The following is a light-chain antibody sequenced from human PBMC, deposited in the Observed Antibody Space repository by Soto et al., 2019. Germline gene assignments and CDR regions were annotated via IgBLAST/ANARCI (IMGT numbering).Light chain of an antibody. CDR2: GNS. V-gene: IGLV1-40*01. CDR1: SSNIGATYD. CDR3: QSYDSSLSAHYV. Sequence: QSVLAHPPSVSGAPGQRVTISCTGSSSNIGATYDVRWYQQLPGTAPKLLIYGNSNRPSGVPDRFSGSKSGTSASLAITGLQADDEADYYCQSYDSSLSAHYVFGTGTKVTVL. J-gene: IGLJ1*01.